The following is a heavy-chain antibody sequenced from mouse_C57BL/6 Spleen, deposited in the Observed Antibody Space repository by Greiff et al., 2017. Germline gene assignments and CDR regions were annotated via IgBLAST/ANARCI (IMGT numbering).Heavy chain of an antibody. CDR2: ISYDGSN. CDR1: GYSITSGYY. V-gene: IGHV3-6*01. CDR3: ARGVGYRYFDV. Sequence: EVKLQESGPGLVKPSQSLSLTCSVTGYSITSGYYWNWIRQFPGNKLEWMGYISYDGSNNYNPSLKNRISITRDTSKNQFFLKLNSVTTEDTATYYCARGVGYRYFDVWGTGTTVTVSS. J-gene: IGHJ1*03.